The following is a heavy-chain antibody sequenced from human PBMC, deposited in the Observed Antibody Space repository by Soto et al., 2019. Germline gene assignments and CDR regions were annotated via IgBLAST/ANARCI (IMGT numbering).Heavy chain of an antibody. J-gene: IGHJ4*02. Sequence: EVQLLESGGGLVQPGGSLRLSCAASGFTFSTYAMSWVRQAPGKGLEWVSAISGTGGSTYYADSVKGRFTISRDNSKNALYLQMNSLRAEGTAVYYWAKYWDTTSSSSSHWGQGALVTVCS. CDR1: GFTFSTYA. CDR2: ISGTGGST. V-gene: IGHV3-23*01. D-gene: IGHD6-6*01. CDR3: AKYWDTTSSSSSH.